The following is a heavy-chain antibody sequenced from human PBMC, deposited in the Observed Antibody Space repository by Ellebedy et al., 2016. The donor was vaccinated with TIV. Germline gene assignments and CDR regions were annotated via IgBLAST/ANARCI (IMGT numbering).Heavy chain of an antibody. CDR3: AAGTGNSDFDY. Sequence: GGSLRLXXAASGFIFSDAWMSWVRQAPGKGLEWVGRIKGKADGATRDFASPVKGRFSISRDDSKNTVSLQMDGLKTEDTAVYYCAAGTGNSDFDYWGPGILVTVSS. D-gene: IGHD1-1*01. V-gene: IGHV3-15*01. CDR1: GFIFSDAW. J-gene: IGHJ4*02. CDR2: IKGKADGATR.